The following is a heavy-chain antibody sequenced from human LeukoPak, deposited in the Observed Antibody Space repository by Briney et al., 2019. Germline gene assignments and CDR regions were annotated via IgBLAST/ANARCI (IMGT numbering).Heavy chain of an antibody. CDR3: VAQPVDAPPTFDY. J-gene: IGHJ4*02. V-gene: IGHV1-69*05. Sequence: GASVKVSCKASGGSFSNFAISWVRQAPGQGFEWLGGIFGTVTYAPNFQGRVSFTTDESTSTAYMELSGLTSEDTAVYYFVAQPVDAPPTFDYWGQGTLVTVSS. CDR1: GGSFSNFA. D-gene: IGHD1-14*01. CDR2: IFGTV.